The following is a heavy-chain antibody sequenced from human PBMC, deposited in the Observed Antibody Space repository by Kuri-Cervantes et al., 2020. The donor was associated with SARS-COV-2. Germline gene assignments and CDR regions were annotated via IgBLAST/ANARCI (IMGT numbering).Heavy chain of an antibody. CDR3: ARDDVVVGGGKNWFDY. D-gene: IGHD2-15*01. Sequence: SETLSLTCTVSGGSISSYYWSWIRQPPGKGLEWIGYIYYSGSTNYNPSLKSRVTISVDTSKNQFYLKLSSVTAADTAVYYCARDDVVVGGGKNWFDYWGPGTLVTVSS. V-gene: IGHV4-59*12. J-gene: IGHJ5*01. CDR2: IYYSGST. CDR1: GGSISSYY.